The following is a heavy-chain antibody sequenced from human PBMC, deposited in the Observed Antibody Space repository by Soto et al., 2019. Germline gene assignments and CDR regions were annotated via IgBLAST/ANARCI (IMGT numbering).Heavy chain of an antibody. V-gene: IGHV4-59*01. J-gene: IGHJ4*02. CDR3: ARGHNFGYSTFDY. D-gene: IGHD1-1*01. CDR2: IYYSGST. CDR1: GGSIISYY. Sequence: PSETLSLTCTVSGGSIISYYWSWIRQPPGKGLEWIGYIYYSGSTNYNPSLKSRVTISVDTSKNQFSLKLTSVTAADTAIYYCARGHNFGYSTFDYWGQGTLVTVSS.